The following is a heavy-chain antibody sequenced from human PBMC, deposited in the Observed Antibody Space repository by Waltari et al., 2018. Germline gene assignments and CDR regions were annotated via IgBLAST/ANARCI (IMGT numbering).Heavy chain of an antibody. Sequence: QVQLVESGGGVVQPGRSLRLSCAASGFTFSSYGMHWFRQAPGKGLEWVAVIWYDGSNKYYADSVKGRFTISRDNSKNTLYLQMNSLRAEDTAVYYCARDRYYYDSSGYVDYWGQGTLVTVSS. CDR1: GFTFSSYG. V-gene: IGHV3-33*01. CDR2: IWYDGSNK. CDR3: ARDRYYYDSSGYVDY. D-gene: IGHD3-22*01. J-gene: IGHJ4*02.